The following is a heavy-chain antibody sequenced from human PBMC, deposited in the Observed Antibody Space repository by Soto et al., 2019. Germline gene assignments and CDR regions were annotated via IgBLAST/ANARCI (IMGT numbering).Heavy chain of an antibody. CDR3: ARNNLRGYSYVDY. D-gene: IGHD5-18*01. J-gene: IGHJ4*02. CDR1: GGSISSSSYY. V-gene: IGHV4-39*01. Sequence: QLQLQESGPGLVKPSETLSLTCTVSGGSISSSSYYWGWIRQPPGKGLEWIGSIYYSGSTYYNPSLKRRVTLSVDTSKNQFSLKLSSVTAADTAVYYCARNNLRGYSYVDYWGQGTLVTVSS. CDR2: IYYSGST.